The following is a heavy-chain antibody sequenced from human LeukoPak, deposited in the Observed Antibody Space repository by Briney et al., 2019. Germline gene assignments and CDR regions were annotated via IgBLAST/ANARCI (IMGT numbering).Heavy chain of an antibody. CDR3: ARVGSAAGIDY. J-gene: IGHJ4*02. Sequence: GGSLRLSCAASGFTFSDYYMSWIRQAPGKGLEWVSYISSSSSYTNYADSAKGRFTISRDNAKNSLYLQMNSLRAEDTAVYYCARVGSAAGIDYWGQGTLVTVSS. CDR2: ISSSSSYT. D-gene: IGHD6-13*01. V-gene: IGHV3-11*05. CDR1: GFTFSDYY.